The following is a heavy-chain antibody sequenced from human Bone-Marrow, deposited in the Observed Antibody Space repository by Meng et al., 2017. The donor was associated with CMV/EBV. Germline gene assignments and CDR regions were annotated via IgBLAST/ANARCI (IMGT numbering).Heavy chain of an antibody. CDR1: GGSISSYY. J-gene: IGHJ5*02. CDR3: ARDPYSRSWGGWFDP. Sequence: SETLSLTCTVSGGSISSYYWSWIRQPAGKGLEWIGRIYTSGSTNYNPSLKSRVTMSVDTSKNQFSLKLSSVTAADTAVYYCARDPYSRSWGGWFDPWGQGTLVTVSS. D-gene: IGHD6-13*01. CDR2: IYTSGST. V-gene: IGHV4-4*07.